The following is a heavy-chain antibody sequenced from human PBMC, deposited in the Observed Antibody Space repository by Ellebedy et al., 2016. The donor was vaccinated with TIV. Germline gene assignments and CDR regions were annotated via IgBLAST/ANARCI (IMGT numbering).Heavy chain of an antibody. Sequence: GRSLRLSCAASGFTFSSYWMSRVRQAPGKGLEWVANIKQDGSEKYYVDSVKGRFTISRDNAKNSLYLQMNSLRAEDTAVYYCAGRAYNWNDGSLFDYWGQGTLVTVSS. J-gene: IGHJ4*02. CDR2: IKQDGSEK. CDR3: AGRAYNWNDGSLFDY. D-gene: IGHD1-1*01. CDR1: GFTFSSYW. V-gene: IGHV3-7*03.